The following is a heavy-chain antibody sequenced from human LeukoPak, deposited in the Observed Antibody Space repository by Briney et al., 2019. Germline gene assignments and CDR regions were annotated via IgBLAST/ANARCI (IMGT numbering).Heavy chain of an antibody. D-gene: IGHD3-10*01. Sequence: SQTLSLTCAISGDSVSSNSAAWHWIRQSPSRGLEWLGRTYYRSKWYNDYAVSVKSRITINPDTSKNQFSLQLNSVTPEDTAVYYCARDSTLAFEGSMDFDYWGQGTLVTVSS. CDR2: TYYRSKWYN. CDR1: GDSVSSNSAA. CDR3: ARDSTLAFEGSMDFDY. J-gene: IGHJ4*02. V-gene: IGHV6-1*01.